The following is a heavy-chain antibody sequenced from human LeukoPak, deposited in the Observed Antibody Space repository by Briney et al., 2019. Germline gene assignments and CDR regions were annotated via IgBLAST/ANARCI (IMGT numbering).Heavy chain of an antibody. CDR3: ALVAYRRSSYIRGIYY. CDR1: GFIVSINY. Sequence: GGSLRLSCAASGFIVSINYMTWVRQAPGKGLEWVSLIDSGGNTYYADSVKGRLTISRDNSKNTLYLQMNSLRAEDTAVYYSALVAYRRSSYIRGIYYWGQGTLVTGSS. J-gene: IGHJ4*02. D-gene: IGHD5-12*01. CDR2: IDSGGNT. V-gene: IGHV3-53*01.